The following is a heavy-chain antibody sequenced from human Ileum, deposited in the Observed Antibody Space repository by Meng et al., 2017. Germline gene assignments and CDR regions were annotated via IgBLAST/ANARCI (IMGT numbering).Heavy chain of an antibody. CDR2: FVNYVDT. D-gene: IGHD2-15*01. CDR3: ASGTPGRSYCDY. Sequence: QVTLLQSGTEVKKPGASVRVSCKASGYTFGSYGICWVRQAPGQGLEWMGWFVNYVDTYPAPKFQGRVTMTTDTHTNTAFMELRSLTSDDTAVYYCASGTPGRSYCDYWGQGTLVTVSS. V-gene: IGHV1-18*01. CDR1: GYTFGSYG. J-gene: IGHJ4*02.